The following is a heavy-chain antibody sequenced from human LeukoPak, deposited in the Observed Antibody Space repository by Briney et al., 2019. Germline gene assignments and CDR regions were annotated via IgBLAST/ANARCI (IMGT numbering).Heavy chain of an antibody. CDR2: ISGSGGST. Sequence: PGGSLRLSCAASGFTLSSYGMNWVRQAPGKGLEWVSGISGSGGSTYYADSVKGRFTISRDNSKNTLYLQMNSLRAEDTAVYYCAKVEIAMVYYFDYWGQGTLVTVSS. CDR3: AKVEIAMVYYFDY. J-gene: IGHJ4*02. CDR1: GFTLSSYG. V-gene: IGHV3-23*01. D-gene: IGHD5-18*01.